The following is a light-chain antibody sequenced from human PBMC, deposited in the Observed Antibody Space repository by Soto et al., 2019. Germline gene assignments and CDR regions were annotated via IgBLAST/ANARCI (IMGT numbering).Light chain of an antibody. J-gene: IGKJ1*01. Sequence: EIVLTQSPGALSLSPGERASLSCRASEGVSSSYLAWYQQKPGQAPRVLISGASSRATGIPDRFSGSGSGTDFTLTISRLEPEDFAMYYCQQYGTSPLTFGQGTKVDIK. CDR1: EGVSSSY. CDR3: QQYGTSPLT. CDR2: GAS. V-gene: IGKV3-20*01.